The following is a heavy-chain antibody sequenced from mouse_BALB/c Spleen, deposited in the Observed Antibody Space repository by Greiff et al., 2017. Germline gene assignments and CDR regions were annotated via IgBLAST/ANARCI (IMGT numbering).Heavy chain of an antibody. CDR2: IRNKANGYTT. V-gene: IGHV7-3*02. Sequence: EVNVVESGGGLVQPGGSLRLSCATSGFTFTDYYMSWVRQPPGKALEWLGFIRNKANGYTTEYSASVKGRFTISRDNSQSILYLQMNTLRAEDSATYYCARDIALDYAMDYWGQGTSVTVSS. CDR1: GFTFTDYY. CDR3: ARDIALDYAMDY. J-gene: IGHJ4*01.